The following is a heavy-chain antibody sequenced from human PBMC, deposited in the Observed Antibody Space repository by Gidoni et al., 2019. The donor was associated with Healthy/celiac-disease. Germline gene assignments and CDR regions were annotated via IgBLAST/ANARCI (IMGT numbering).Heavy chain of an antibody. Sequence: QVQLVESGGGVVQPGRSLRLSCAASGFTCSSYAMHWVRQAPGKGLEWVAVISYDGSNKYYAASLKGRFPISRDNSKNTLYLQLNSLRAEDPAVYYCARENSDSSGYYRGAAFDIWGQGTMVTVSS. V-gene: IGHV3-30-3*01. CDR2: ISYDGSNK. CDR3: ARENSDSSGYYRGAAFDI. CDR1: GFTCSSYA. D-gene: IGHD3-22*01. J-gene: IGHJ3*02.